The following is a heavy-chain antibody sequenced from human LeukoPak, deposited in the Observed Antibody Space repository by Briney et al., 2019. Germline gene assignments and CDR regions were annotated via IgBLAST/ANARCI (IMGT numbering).Heavy chain of an antibody. CDR3: ARGYGSGSYLGLTDFDY. CDR1: GYTFTSYD. Sequence: ASVKVSCKASGYTFTSYDINWVRQATGQGLEWMGWMNPNSGNTGYAQKFQGRVTMTRSTSISTAYMELSSLRSEDTAVYYCARGYGSGSYLGLTDFDYWGQGTLVTVSS. V-gene: IGHV1-8*01. J-gene: IGHJ4*02. CDR2: MNPNSGNT. D-gene: IGHD3-10*01.